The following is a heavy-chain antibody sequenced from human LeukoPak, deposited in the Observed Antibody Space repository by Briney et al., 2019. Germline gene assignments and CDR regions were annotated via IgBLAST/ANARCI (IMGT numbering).Heavy chain of an antibody. J-gene: IGHJ4*02. Sequence: GASVKVSCKASGGTFSSYAISWVRQAPGQGLEWMGRIIPILGIANYAQKFQGRVTITTDESTSTAYMELSSLRSEDTAVYYCARTNRRDGYNYPDYWGQGTLVTVSS. V-gene: IGHV1-69*04. CDR2: IIPILGIA. D-gene: IGHD5-24*01. CDR1: GGTFSSYA. CDR3: ARTNRRDGYNYPDY.